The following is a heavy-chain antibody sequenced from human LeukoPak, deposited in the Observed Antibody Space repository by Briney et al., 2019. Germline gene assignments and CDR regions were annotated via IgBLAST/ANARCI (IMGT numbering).Heavy chain of an antibody. D-gene: IGHD1-26*01. V-gene: IGHV3-21*01. CDR1: GFTFSSYS. CDR2: ISSSSSSYI. Sequence: PGGSLRLSCAASGFTFSSYSMNWVRQAPGKGLEWVSSISSSSSSYIYYADSVKGRFTISRDNAKNSLYLQMNSLRAEDTAVYYCARDPTIVGATTMRPFDYWGQGTLVTVSS. CDR3: ARDPTIVGATTMRPFDY. J-gene: IGHJ4*02.